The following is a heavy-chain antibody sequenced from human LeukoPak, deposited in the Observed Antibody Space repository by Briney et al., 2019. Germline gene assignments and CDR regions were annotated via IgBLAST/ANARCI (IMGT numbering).Heavy chain of an antibody. V-gene: IGHV3-21*01. CDR1: GFTFSSYS. CDR3: AREGADGQLAYDGFDY. D-gene: IGHD6-6*01. J-gene: IGHJ4*02. Sequence: PGGSLRLSCAASGFTFSSYSMNWVRQAPGKGLEWVSSISSSSSYIYYADSVKGRFTISRDNAKNSLYLQMNSLRAEDTAVYYCAREGADGQLAYDGFDYWGQGTLVTVSS. CDR2: ISSSSSYI.